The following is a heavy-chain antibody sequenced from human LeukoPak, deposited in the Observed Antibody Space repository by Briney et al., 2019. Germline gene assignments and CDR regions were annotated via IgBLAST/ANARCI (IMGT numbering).Heavy chain of an antibody. Sequence: SETLSLTCTVSGGSISSSSYYWGWIRQPPGKGLEWIGSIYYSGSTYYNPSLKSRVTVSVATSKNQFSLKLSSVTAADTAVYYCARYGQTAMVDYWGQGTLVTVSS. J-gene: IGHJ4*02. D-gene: IGHD5-18*01. V-gene: IGHV4-39*01. CDR2: IYYSGST. CDR3: ARYGQTAMVDY. CDR1: GGSISSSSYY.